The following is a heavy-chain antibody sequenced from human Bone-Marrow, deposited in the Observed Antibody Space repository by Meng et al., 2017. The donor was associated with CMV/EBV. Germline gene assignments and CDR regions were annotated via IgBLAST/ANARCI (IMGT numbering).Heavy chain of an antibody. CDR3: ARDYGEYLGPVHYYYGMDV. Sequence: GESLKISCAASGFTFSDYYMSWIRQAPGKGLEWVSYISSSGSTIYYADSVKGRFTISRDNAKNSLYLQMNSLRAEDTAVYYCARDYGEYLGPVHYYYGMDVWGQGTTVTVSS. J-gene: IGHJ6*02. V-gene: IGHV3-11*04. CDR2: ISSSGSTI. CDR1: GFTFSDYY. D-gene: IGHD3-10*01.